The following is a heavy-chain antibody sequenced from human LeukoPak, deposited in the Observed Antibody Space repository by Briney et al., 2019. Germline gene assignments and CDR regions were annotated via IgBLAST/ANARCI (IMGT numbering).Heavy chain of an antibody. CDR3: ARGWMKDAFDI. CDR2: IYYSGST. J-gene: IGHJ3*02. D-gene: IGHD5-12*01. V-gene: IGHV4-59*01. CDR1: GGSISSYY. Sequence: PSETLSLTCTVSGGSISSYYWSWIRQPPGKGLEWIGYIYYSGSTNYNPSLKSRVTISVDTSKNQFSLKLSSVTAADTAVYYCARGWMKDAFDIWGQGTMVTVSP.